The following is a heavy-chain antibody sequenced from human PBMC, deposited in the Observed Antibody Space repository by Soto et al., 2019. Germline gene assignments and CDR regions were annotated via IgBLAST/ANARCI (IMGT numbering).Heavy chain of an antibody. CDR1: GGSISGNY. CDR3: AKQGGKYGIRSFDP. Sequence: SETLSLTCTVSGGSISGNYWTWIRQPPGKGLEWIGYIYYSGSTNYNPSLKSRVTISIDTSKNQFSLKLSSVTAADTAVYYCAKQGGKYGIRSFDPWGQGTLVTVSS. V-gene: IGHV4-59*08. D-gene: IGHD1-1*01. J-gene: IGHJ5*02. CDR2: IYYSGST.